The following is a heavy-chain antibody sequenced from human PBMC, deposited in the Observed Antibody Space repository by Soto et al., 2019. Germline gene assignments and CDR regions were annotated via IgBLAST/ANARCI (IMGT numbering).Heavy chain of an antibody. V-gene: IGHV4-39*02. CDR1: GDSISSSTSY. CDR2: SDYSGNI. Sequence: PSETLSLTCTVSGDSISSSTSYWGWIRQPPGKGLEWIGSSDYSGNIYYNPSLQSRVTISVDTSKNYIALKLTSVTAADTAMYYCTRLPGRLAVAGPWFDPWGQGTQVTVSS. D-gene: IGHD6-19*01. J-gene: IGHJ5*02. CDR3: TRLPGRLAVAGPWFDP.